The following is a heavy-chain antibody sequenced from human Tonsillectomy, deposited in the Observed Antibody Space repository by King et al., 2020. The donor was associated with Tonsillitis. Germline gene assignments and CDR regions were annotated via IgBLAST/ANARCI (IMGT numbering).Heavy chain of an antibody. CDR3: ARDTDY. J-gene: IGHJ4*02. CDR1: GGSISSGGYS. CDR2: IYYSGRT. V-gene: IGHV4-30-4*07. Sequence: VQLQESGPGLVKPSQTLSLTCAVSGGSISSGGYSWSWIRQPPGKGLEWIGNIYYSGRTYYNPSFKSRLTITIDTSKNQFSLKLNSVTAADTAVYYCARDTDYWGQGALVTVSS.